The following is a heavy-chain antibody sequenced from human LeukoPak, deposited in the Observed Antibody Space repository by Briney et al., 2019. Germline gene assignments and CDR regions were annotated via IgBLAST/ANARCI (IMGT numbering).Heavy chain of an antibody. D-gene: IGHD3-10*01. CDR3: ARGWFGELPANYYYYMDV. J-gene: IGHJ6*03. CDR1: GGSLNGHY. CDR2: SSDRGGT. Sequence: SETLSLTCAVYGGSLNGHYWSWIRQSPGKGLEWIGESSDRGGTKFNPSVKSRVAISADASKNQFSLKLSSVTAADTAVYYCARGWFGELPANYYYYMDVWGKGTTVTVSS. V-gene: IGHV4-34*01.